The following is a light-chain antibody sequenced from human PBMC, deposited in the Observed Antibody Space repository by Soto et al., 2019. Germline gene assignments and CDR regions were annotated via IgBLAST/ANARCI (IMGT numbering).Light chain of an antibody. V-gene: IGLV2-11*01. CDR2: NVN. Sequence: QSVLIQPPSVSGSPGQSVTISCTGTSSDVGSYDYVSWYQQHQGTVPKPMIYNVNTRPSGVPDRFSGYKSGTSASLAITGIQAEDEADYYCQSYDSSLSGPYVFGPGTQVTVL. CDR3: QSYDSSLSGPYV. J-gene: IGLJ1*01. CDR1: SSDVGSYDY.